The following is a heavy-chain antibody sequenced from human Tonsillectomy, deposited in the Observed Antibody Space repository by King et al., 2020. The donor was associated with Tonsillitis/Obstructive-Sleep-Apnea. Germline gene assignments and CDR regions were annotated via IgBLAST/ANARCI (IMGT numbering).Heavy chain of an antibody. CDR3: ARETPYGDYVDY. D-gene: IGHD4-17*01. V-gene: IGHV4-59*01. J-gene: IGHJ4*02. CDR1: GASISGYY. CDR2: VHYSGST. Sequence: VQLQESAPGLVKPSETLSLTCTVSGASISGYYWSWIRQPPGKGLEWIWYVHYSGSTNYSPPLKSRVTISVDTPKNPFSLKLSSVTAADTAVYYCARETPYGDYVDYWGQGTLVTVSS.